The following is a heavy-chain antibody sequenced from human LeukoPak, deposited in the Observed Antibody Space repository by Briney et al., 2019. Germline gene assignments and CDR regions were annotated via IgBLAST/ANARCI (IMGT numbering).Heavy chain of an antibody. J-gene: IGHJ4*02. CDR1: GGPISSYY. V-gene: IGHV4-59*01. D-gene: IGHD4-17*01. CDR2: IYYSGST. CDR3: ARAGDDYGDYVPYYFDY. Sequence: SETLSLTCTVSGGPISSYYWSWIRQPPGKGLEWIGYIYYSGSTNYNPSLKSRVTISVDTSKNQFSLKLSSVTAADTAVYYCARAGDDYGDYVPYYFDYWGQGTLVTVSS.